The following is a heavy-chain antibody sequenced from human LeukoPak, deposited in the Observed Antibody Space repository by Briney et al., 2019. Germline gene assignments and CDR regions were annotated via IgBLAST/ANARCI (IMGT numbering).Heavy chain of an antibody. CDR2: IYYSGST. CDR3: ARTLRYLDY. CDR1: GYSISSSNW. D-gene: IGHD3-9*01. J-gene: IGHJ4*02. V-gene: IGHV4-28*01. Sequence: TSDTLSLTCAVPGYSISSSNWWGWIRQPPGKGLEWIGYIYYSGSTYYNPSLKSRVTISVDTSKNQFSLKLSSVTAADTAVYYCARTLRYLDYWGQGTLVTVSS.